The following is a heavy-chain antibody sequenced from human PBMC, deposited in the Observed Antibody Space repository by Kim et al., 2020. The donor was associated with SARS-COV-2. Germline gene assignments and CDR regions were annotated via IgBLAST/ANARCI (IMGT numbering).Heavy chain of an antibody. CDR2: ISSSGGST. V-gene: IGHV3-64D*09. J-gene: IGHJ1*01. Sequence: GGSLRLSCSASGFTFSSYAMHWVRQAPGKGLEYVSAISSSGGSTYYADSVKGRFTISRDNSKNTLYLQMSSLRAEDTAVYYCVTSGTYYCDSLYFQHWGQGTLVTVSS. D-gene: IGHD3-22*01. CDR3: VTSGTYYCDSLYFQH. CDR1: GFTFSSYA.